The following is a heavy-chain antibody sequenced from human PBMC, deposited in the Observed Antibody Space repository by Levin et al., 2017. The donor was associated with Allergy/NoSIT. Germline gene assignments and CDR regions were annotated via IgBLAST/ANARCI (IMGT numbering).Heavy chain of an antibody. CDR3: ARERLGDHGGNRFDY. V-gene: IGHV6-1*01. Sequence: MTSETLSLTCAISGASVSSNNAAWNWIRQSPSRGLEWLERTYYRSKWYSDYAVSVKSRITINPDTSKNQFSLQLTSVTPEDTAVYYCARERLGDHGGNRFDYWGQGTLVTVSS. J-gene: IGHJ4*02. CDR1: GASVSSNNAA. D-gene: IGHD4-23*01. CDR2: TYYRSKWYS.